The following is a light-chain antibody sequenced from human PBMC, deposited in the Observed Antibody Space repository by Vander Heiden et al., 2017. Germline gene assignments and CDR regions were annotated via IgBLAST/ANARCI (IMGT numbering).Light chain of an antibody. CDR2: YKSDSDK. Sequence: QAVLTQPSSLSASPGASARLPCTLRSGINVGTYRIYWYQQKPRSPPHYLLRYKSDSDKQQGSGVPSRFSGSKDASANAGILLISGLQSEDEADYYCMIWHSSAWVFGGGTKLTVL. V-gene: IGLV5-45*02. CDR1: SGINVGTYR. CDR3: MIWHSSAWV. J-gene: IGLJ3*02.